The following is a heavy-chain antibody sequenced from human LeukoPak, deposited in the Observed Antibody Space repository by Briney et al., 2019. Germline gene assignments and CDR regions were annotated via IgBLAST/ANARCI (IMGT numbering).Heavy chain of an antibody. CDR2: IYDQGST. V-gene: IGHV4-31*03. CDR1: GGFIRGGGYY. CDR3: ARGPTAEDAFDI. J-gene: IGHJ3*02. Sequence: SETLSLTCTVSGGFIRGGGYYWSWIRHHAGKGLEWLGYIYDQGSTDYNSSLKSRVTMSVDTSKNQFSLKLSSVTAADTAVYYCARGPTAEDAFDIWGPGTLVTVSS. D-gene: IGHD4-17*01.